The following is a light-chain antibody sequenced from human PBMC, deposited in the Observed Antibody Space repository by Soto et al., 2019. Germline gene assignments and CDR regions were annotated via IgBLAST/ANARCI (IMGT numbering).Light chain of an antibody. CDR1: QSVSSN. Sequence: EIVITQSPATLSVSPWERATLSCRASQSVSSNLAWYQQKPGQAPRLLIYGASTRATGIPARFSGSGSGTEFTLTISSLQSEDFAVYYCQQYNNWLSITFGQGTRLEIK. CDR2: GAS. V-gene: IGKV3-15*01. CDR3: QQYNNWLSIT. J-gene: IGKJ5*01.